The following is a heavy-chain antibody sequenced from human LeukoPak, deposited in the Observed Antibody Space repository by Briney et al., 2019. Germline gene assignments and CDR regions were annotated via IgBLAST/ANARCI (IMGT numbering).Heavy chain of an antibody. J-gene: IGHJ4*02. CDR2: IIPILGSA. V-gene: IGHV1-69*05. Sequence: SVKVSFKSSGGSFSNYAISWVRQAPGQGLEWMGGIIPILGSATYAQHFQGRVTITMYESTTTAYMELSSLRAGETAVFYCARGERAIPIYYWGQGTLVTVSS. D-gene: IGHD3-10*01. CDR1: GGSFSNYA. CDR3: ARGERAIPIYY.